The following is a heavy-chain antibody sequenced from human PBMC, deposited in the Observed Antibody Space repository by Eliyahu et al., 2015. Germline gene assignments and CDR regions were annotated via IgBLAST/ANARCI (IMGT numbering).Heavy chain of an antibody. CDR1: GGSISSYY. Sequence: QVQLQESGPGLVKPSETLSLTCTVXGGSISSYYXSWIRQPPGKGLEWIGYIYYSGSTNYNPSLKSRVTISVDTSKNQFSLKLSSVTAADTAVYYCARRWSKNAFDIWGQGTMVTVSS. V-gene: IGHV4-59*01. CDR3: ARRWSKNAFDI. D-gene: IGHD4-23*01. CDR2: IYYSGST. J-gene: IGHJ3*02.